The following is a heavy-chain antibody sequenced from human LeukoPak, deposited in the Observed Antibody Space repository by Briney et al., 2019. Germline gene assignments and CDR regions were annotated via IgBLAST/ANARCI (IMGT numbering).Heavy chain of an antibody. D-gene: IGHD2-8*01. CDR3: ARGPTPHCTNGVCYINHFDY. V-gene: IGHV3-21*01. Sequence: GGSLRLSCAASGFTFSSYSMNWVRQAPGKGLEWVSSISSSSSYIYYADSVKGRFTISRDNAKNSLYLQMNSLRAEDTAVYYCARGPTPHCTNGVCYINHFDYWGQGTLVTVSS. CDR2: ISSSSSYI. J-gene: IGHJ4*02. CDR1: GFTFSSYS.